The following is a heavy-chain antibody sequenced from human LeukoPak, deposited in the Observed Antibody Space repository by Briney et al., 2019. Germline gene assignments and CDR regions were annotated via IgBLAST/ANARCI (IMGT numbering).Heavy chain of an antibody. CDR1: GGSFSGYY. J-gene: IGHJ3*02. Sequence: SETLSLTCAVYGGSFSGYYWSWIRQPPGKGLEWIGEINHSGSTNYNPSLKGRVTISVDTSKNQFSLKLSSVTAADTAVYYCAREGQQLVRAFDIWGQGTMVTVSS. D-gene: IGHD6-13*01. V-gene: IGHV4-34*01. CDR3: AREGQQLVRAFDI. CDR2: INHSGST.